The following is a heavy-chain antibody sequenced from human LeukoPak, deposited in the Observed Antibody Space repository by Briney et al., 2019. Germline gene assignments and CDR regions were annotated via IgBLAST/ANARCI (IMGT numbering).Heavy chain of an antibody. CDR1: GFTFSSYS. D-gene: IGHD3-22*01. V-gene: IGHV3-48*04. J-gene: IGHJ5*02. CDR3: ARVSGYHPNWFDP. CDR2: ISSSSSTI. Sequence: GGSLRLSCAASGFTFSSYSMNWVRQAPGKGLEWVSYISSSSSTIYYADSVKGRFTISRDNAKNSLYLQMNSLRAEDTAVYYCARVSGYHPNWFDPWGQGTLVTVSS.